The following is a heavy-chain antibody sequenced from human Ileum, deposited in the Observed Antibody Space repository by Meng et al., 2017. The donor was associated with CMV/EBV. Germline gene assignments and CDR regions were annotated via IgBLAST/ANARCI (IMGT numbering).Heavy chain of an antibody. D-gene: IGHD5-12*01. Sequence: QLQIHRWGAGLLRPSETLSLTCSLGGSFSPYTWSWIRQAPGKGLEWIGEINQYGSTNFNPSVKSRVTISRDTSKNQFSLRLNSVTAADAAVYYCVTADHHAIKYWGQGTLVTVSS. J-gene: IGHJ4*02. CDR1: GSFSPYT. V-gene: IGHV4-34*01. CDR3: VTADHHAIKY. CDR2: INQYGST.